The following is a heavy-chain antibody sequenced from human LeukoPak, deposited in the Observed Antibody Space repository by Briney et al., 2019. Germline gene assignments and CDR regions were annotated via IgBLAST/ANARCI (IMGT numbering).Heavy chain of an antibody. CDR1: GYSFTSYC. CDR2: IIPGESAT. J-gene: IGHJ2*01. Sequence: GESLQISCKASGYSFTSYCGGWSRQMPGKGLEWLGIIIPGESATRYGPSSQGQVSISADKSICTAYLQWSRLKAADTAMYYCARRGSRDGYNYNWYFDLWGRGTLVTVSS. CDR3: ARRGSRDGYNYNWYFDL. D-gene: IGHD5-24*01. V-gene: IGHV5-51*01.